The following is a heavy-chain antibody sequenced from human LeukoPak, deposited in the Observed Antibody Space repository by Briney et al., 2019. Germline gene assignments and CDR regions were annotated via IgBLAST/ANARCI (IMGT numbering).Heavy chain of an antibody. Sequence: ASVKVSCKTSGYSFTSHGISWVRQAPGQGLEWMGWMNPNSGNTGYAQKFQGRVTMTRNTSISTAYMELSSLRSEDTAVYYCARGQFYYDFFTCWRDGMDVWGQGTTVTVSS. CDR1: GYSFTSHG. J-gene: IGHJ6*02. CDR3: ARGQFYYDFFTCWRDGMDV. D-gene: IGHD3-3*01. V-gene: IGHV1-8*02. CDR2: MNPNSGNT.